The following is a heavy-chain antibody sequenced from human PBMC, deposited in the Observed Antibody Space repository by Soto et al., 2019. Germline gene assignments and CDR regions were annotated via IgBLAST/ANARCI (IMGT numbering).Heavy chain of an antibody. D-gene: IGHD6-13*01. Sequence: PGGSLRLSCAASGFTFSSYGMHWVRQAPGKGLEWVSAIWYGGSNKYYADSVKGRFTISRDNSKNTLYLQMNSLRAEDTAVYYCAKDRRIAAAGTLDYWGQGTLVTVSS. V-gene: IGHV3-33*06. CDR1: GFTFSSYG. CDR2: IWYGGSNK. J-gene: IGHJ4*02. CDR3: AKDRRIAAAGTLDY.